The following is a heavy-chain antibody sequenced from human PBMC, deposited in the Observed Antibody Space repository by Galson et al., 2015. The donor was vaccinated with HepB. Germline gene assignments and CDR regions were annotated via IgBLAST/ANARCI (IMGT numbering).Heavy chain of an antibody. D-gene: IGHD3-16*01. J-gene: IGHJ5*02. CDR3: VKEGAWFGGDWFDP. CDR1: AFIFRHHS. V-gene: IGHV3-23*01. CDR2: INGRGSNG. Sequence: PLRLSCPTSAFIFRHHSMPWVPQAPGKGLEGVASINGRGSNGNYAESVKGRFSISRDNSKNTLFLEMNSLRAEDTAVYYCVKEGAWFGGDWFDPWGQGTLVIVS.